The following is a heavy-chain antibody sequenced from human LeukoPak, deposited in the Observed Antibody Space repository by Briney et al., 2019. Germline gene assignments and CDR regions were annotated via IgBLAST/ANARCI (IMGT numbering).Heavy chain of an antibody. CDR1: GDSISSSSHY. Sequence: SETLSLICTVSGDSISSSSHYWAWIRQPPGKGLEWIGSVFYRGSAYYNPSLKSRVTISADTSKNQVSLKLSSVTAADTAVYYCARTHSTNWFARVAFGYWGQGGLVTVSS. J-gene: IGHJ4*02. CDR3: ARTHSTNWFARVAFGY. CDR2: VFYRGSA. V-gene: IGHV4-39*01. D-gene: IGHD7-27*01.